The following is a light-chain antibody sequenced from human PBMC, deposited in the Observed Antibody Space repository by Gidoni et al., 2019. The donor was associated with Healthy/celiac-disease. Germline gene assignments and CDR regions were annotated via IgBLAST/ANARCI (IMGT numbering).Light chain of an antibody. CDR1: QSISIK. J-gene: IGKJ1*01. CDR3: QQYNNWWT. Sequence: ERVMTQSPAPLSVSPGERATLSCRASQSISIKLAWYQQKPGQAPSLLIYGAFTRATVIPARFSCSGSGTEFTLTISSLKSEDFAVYYCQQYNNWWTFGQGTKVEIK. CDR2: GAF. V-gene: IGKV3-15*01.